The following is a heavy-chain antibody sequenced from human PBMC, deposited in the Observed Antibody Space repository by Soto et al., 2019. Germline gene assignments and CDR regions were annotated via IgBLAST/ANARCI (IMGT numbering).Heavy chain of an antibody. V-gene: IGHV5-51*01. D-gene: IGHD6-13*01. J-gene: IGHJ4*02. CDR2: IYPRDSDT. CDR1: GYSFTSYW. CDR3: ARQDGIALYYFDY. Sequence: GASLKISCQGSGYSFTSYWIVWVRQVPGQGVEWMGVIYPRDSDTRYSPSFQGQVTISADKSFSTAYLQWSSLKASDTAIYYCARQDGIALYYFDYWGQGTQVTVSS.